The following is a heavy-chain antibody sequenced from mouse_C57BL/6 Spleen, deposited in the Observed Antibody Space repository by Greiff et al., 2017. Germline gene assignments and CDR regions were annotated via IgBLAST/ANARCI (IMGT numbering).Heavy chain of an antibody. Sequence: EVKLMESGGDLVKPGGSLKLSCAASGFTFSSYGMSWVRQTPDKRLEWVATISSGGSYTYYPDSVKGRFTISRDNAKNTLYLQMSSLKSEDTAMYYCARESPDWYFDVWGTGTTVTVSS. CDR3: ARESPDWYFDV. V-gene: IGHV5-6*01. CDR1: GFTFSSYG. CDR2: ISSGGSYT. J-gene: IGHJ1*03.